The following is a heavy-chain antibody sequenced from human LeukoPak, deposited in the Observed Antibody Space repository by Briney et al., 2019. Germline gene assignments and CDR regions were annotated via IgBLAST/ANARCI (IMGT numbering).Heavy chain of an antibody. CDR2: IRYDGSNK. CDR1: GFTFSSYG. Sequence: GGSLRLSCAASGFTFSSYGMHWVRQAPGKGLEWVAFIRYDGSNKYYADSVKGRFTISRDNSKNTLYLQMNSLRAEDTAVYYCAKDRLIVAPDAFDIWGQGTMVTVSS. D-gene: IGHD3-22*01. J-gene: IGHJ3*02. V-gene: IGHV3-30*02. CDR3: AKDRLIVAPDAFDI.